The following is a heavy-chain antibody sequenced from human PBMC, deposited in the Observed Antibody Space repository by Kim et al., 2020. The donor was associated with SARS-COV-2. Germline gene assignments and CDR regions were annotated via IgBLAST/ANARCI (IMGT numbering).Heavy chain of an antibody. D-gene: IGHD3-9*01. CDR1: GFTFSSYW. CDR3: ARGVRYFDWLPTASDY. V-gene: IGHV3-7*01. Sequence: GGSLRLSCAASGFTFSSYWMSWVRQAPGKGLEWVANIKQDGREKYYVDSVKGRFTISRDNAKNSLYLQMNSLRAEDTAVYYCARGVRYFDWLPTASDYLGQGTLVTVSS. CDR2: IKQDGREK. J-gene: IGHJ4*02.